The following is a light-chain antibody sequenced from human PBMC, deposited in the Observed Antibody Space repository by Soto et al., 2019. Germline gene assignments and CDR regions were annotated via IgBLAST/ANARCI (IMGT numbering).Light chain of an antibody. Sequence: QSALTQPASVSGSPGQSITISCTGTSRDVGAYDYVSWYLQYPDKAPQLLIYYVDHRPSGVSSRFFGFKSGNTASLTISGLQAEDEGDYYCCSYADGSIYFFGTGTKVTVL. CDR3: CSYADGSIYF. CDR1: SRDVGAYDY. J-gene: IGLJ1*01. CDR2: YVD. V-gene: IGLV2-14*03.